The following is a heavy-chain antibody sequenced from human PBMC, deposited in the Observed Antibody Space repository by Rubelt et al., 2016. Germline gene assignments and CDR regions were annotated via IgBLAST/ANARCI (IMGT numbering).Heavy chain of an antibody. J-gene: IGHJ3*02. V-gene: IGHV1-69*01. CDR1: GGTFSSYA. CDR2: IIPIFGTA. CDR3: ARGGAAAADDNDAFDI. D-gene: IGHD6-13*01. Sequence: QVQLVQSGAEVKKPGSSVKVSCKASGGTFSSYAISWVRQAPGQGLEWMGGIIPIFGTANYAQKFQGRVTMTADESTSTAYMELSSLRSEDTAVYYCARGGAAAADDNDAFDIWGQGTMVTVSS.